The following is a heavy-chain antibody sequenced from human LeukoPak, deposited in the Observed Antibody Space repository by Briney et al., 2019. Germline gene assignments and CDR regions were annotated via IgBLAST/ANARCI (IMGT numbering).Heavy chain of an antibody. CDR1: GGSFSGYY. Sequence: PSETLSLTCAVYGGSFSGYYWSWIRQPPGKGLEWIGEINHSGSTNYNPSLKSRVTISVDTSKNQFSLKLSSVTAADTAVYYCARGGGSYARDYWGQGTLVTVSS. J-gene: IGHJ4*02. D-gene: IGHD1-26*01. CDR3: ARGGGSYARDY. CDR2: INHSGST. V-gene: IGHV4-34*01.